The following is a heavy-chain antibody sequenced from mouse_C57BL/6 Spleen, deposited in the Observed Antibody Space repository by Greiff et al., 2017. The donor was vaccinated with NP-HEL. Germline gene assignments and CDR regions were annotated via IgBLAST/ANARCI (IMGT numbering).Heavy chain of an antibody. CDR2: IYPGSGNT. Sequence: VQLQQSGAELVRPGASVKLSCKASGYTFTDYYINWVKQRPGQGLEWIARIYPGSGNTYYNEKFKGKATLTAEKSSSTAYMQLSSLTSEDSAVYFWARMGDYDYAMDYWGQGTSVTVSS. D-gene: IGHD2-4*01. V-gene: IGHV1-76*01. CDR1: GYTFTDYY. J-gene: IGHJ4*01. CDR3: ARMGDYDYAMDY.